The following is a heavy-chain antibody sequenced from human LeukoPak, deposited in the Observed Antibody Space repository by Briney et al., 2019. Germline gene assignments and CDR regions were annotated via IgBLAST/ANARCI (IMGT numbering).Heavy chain of an antibody. CDR2: ISPSSSYI. CDR1: GFTFSSYS. CDR3: ARAMRSGYDY. J-gene: IGHJ4*02. D-gene: IGHD5-12*01. Sequence: GGSLRLSCAASGFTFSSYSINWVRQAPGKGLEWVSSISPSSSYIYYADSVKGRFTISRDNAENSLYLQMNSLRDEGTAVYYCARAMRSGYDYWGQGTLVTVSS. V-gene: IGHV3-21*01.